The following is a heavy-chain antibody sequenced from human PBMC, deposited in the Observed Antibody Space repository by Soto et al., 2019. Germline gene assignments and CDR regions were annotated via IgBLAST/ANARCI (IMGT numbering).Heavy chain of an antibody. D-gene: IGHD2-15*01. CDR3: ARDIHCSGGSCYGTPGAFDI. Sequence: PSETLSLTCTVSGGSISSYYWSWIRQPAGKGLEWIGYVYYTGSTNYNPSLKSRVTISVDTSKNQFSLKLTSVTAADTAVYYCARDIHCSGGSCYGTPGAFDIWGQGTMVTVS. V-gene: IGHV4-59*01. CDR2: VYYTGST. CDR1: GGSISSYY. J-gene: IGHJ3*02.